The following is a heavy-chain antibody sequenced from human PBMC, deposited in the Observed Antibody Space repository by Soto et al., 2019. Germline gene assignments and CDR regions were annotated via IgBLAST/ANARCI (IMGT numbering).Heavy chain of an antibody. Sequence: PGGSLRLSCAASGFTFSSYAMSWVRQAPGKGLEWVSTISGGVGSTYYADSVKGRFTISRDNSKNTLYLQMNSLRAEDTAVYYCAKDAGFWSGSYNLFDPWGQGTMVTVSS. D-gene: IGHD3-3*01. J-gene: IGHJ5*02. CDR1: GFTFSSYA. V-gene: IGHV3-23*01. CDR3: AKDAGFWSGSYNLFDP. CDR2: ISGGVGST.